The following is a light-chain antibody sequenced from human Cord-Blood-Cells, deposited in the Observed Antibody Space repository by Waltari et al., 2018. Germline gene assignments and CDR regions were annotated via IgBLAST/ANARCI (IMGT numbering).Light chain of an antibody. CDR3: SSYTSSSTYV. Sequence: QSALTQPASVSGSPGQSITISCTGTRSDVGGYNYVSWYQQHPGKAPKLMIYEVSNRPSGVSNRFSGPKSGNTASLTISGLQAEDEADYYCSSYTSSSTYVFGTGTKVTVL. V-gene: IGLV2-14*01. CDR2: EVS. CDR1: RSDVGGYNY. J-gene: IGLJ1*01.